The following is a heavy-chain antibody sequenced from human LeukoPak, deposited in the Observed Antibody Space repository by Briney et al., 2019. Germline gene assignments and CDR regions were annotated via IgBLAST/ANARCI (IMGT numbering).Heavy chain of an antibody. D-gene: IGHD2-8*01. J-gene: IGHJ6*02. Sequence: GGSLRLSCAASGFALSSHWMTWVRQVPGRGPEWVTNVNRDGSETYYLDSVKGRFTISKDNAKNSLYLQMNSLRAEDTALYHCARNNAMDVWGQGTTVIVSS. CDR3: ARNNAMDV. CDR1: GFALSSHW. CDR2: VNRDGSET. V-gene: IGHV3-7*03.